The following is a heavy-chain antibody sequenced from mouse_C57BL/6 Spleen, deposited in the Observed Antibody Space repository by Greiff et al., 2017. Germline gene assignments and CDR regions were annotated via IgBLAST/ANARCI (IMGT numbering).Heavy chain of an antibody. V-gene: IGHV1-82*01. J-gene: IGHJ2*01. Sequence: VQLQQSGPELVKPGASVKLSCKASGYAFSSSWMNWVKQRPGKGLEWIGRIYPGDGDTNYNGKFKGKATLTADKSSSTAYMQLSSLTTVDSAGYFGATYDYDVPFDYGGQGTTLTVAS. CDR3: ATYDYDVPFDY. CDR1: GYAFSSSW. D-gene: IGHD2-4*01. CDR2: IYPGDGDT.